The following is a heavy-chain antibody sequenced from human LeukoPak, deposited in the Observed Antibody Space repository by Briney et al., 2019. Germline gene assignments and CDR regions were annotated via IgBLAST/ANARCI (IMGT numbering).Heavy chain of an antibody. Sequence: GASVKVSCKASGGTFSSYAISWVRQAPGQGLEWMGRIIPILGIANYAQKFQGRVTITTDESTSTAYMELSSLRSEDTAVYYCARDKGNFDYWGQGTLVTVSS. D-gene: IGHD3-10*01. J-gene: IGHJ4*02. CDR1: GGTFSSYA. CDR3: ARDKGNFDY. V-gene: IGHV1-69*04. CDR2: IIPILGIA.